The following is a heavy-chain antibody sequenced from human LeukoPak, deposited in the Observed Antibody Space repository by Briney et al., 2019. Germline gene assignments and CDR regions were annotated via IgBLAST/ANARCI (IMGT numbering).Heavy chain of an antibody. Sequence: ASVKVSCKASGYTFSIYGINWVRHAPGQGLEWMGRITTYNGKTHYAQKFQGRVTMTTDTSTNTAFMELRSLRSDDVALYYCATDLRGNVHFDYWGQGTLVTVSS. CDR3: ATDLRGNVHFDY. D-gene: IGHD1-1*01. V-gene: IGHV1-18*03. CDR1: GYTFSIYG. J-gene: IGHJ4*02. CDR2: ITTYNGKT.